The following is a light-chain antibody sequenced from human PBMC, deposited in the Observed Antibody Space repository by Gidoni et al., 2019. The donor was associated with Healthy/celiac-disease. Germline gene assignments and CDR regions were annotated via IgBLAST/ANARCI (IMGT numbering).Light chain of an antibody. J-gene: IGLJ2*01. CDR2: DVS. Sequence: QSALTQPASVSGSPGQSITISCTGTSSDVGGYNYVSWYQQHPGKAPKLMIYDVSNRPSGVSNRFSGSKSGNTASLTISGLQAEDEADYYCSSYTSSSTRVVFGGGTKLXV. CDR3: SSYTSSSTRVV. V-gene: IGLV2-14*03. CDR1: SSDVGGYNY.